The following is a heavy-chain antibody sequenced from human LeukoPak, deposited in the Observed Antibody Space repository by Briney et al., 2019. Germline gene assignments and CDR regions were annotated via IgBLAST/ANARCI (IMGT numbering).Heavy chain of an antibody. V-gene: IGHV1-69*04. D-gene: IGHD3-10*01. J-gene: IGHJ6*02. CDR1: GGTFSSYT. CDR3: AREWFGELAYYYGMDV. CDR2: IIPILGIA. Sequence: SVKVSRKASGGTFSSYTISWVRQAPGQGLEWMGRIIPILGIANYAQKFQGRVTITADKSTSTAYMELSSLRSEDTAVYYCAREWFGELAYYYGMDVWGQGTTVTVSS.